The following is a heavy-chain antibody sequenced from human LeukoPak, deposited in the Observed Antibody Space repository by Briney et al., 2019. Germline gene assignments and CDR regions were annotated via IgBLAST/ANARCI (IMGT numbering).Heavy chain of an antibody. D-gene: IGHD3-10*01. CDR1: GYTFTSYD. V-gene: IGHV1-8*01. Sequence: SVKLSCKASGYTFTSYDINWVRQATGQGLEWMGWMSPNSCNTGYAQEFQGRVTITRNTSIRTAYMELSSLRSDDTAVYYCARGWFYFYYGMDVWGQGTTVTVSS. J-gene: IGHJ6*02. CDR2: MSPNSCNT. CDR3: ARGWFYFYYGMDV.